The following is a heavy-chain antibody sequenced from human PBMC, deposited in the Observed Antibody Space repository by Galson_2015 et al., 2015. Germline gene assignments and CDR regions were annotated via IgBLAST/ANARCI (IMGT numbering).Heavy chain of an antibody. D-gene: IGHD6-13*01. CDR3: ERSYSSSLYLDV. V-gene: IGHV3-53*01. CDR1: GVTVSSDY. J-gene: IGHJ4*02. Sequence: SLRLSCAASGVTVSSDYMSWVRQAPGKGLEWVSVIYSGSSIFYADSVKGRFTISRDNSKNTLDLPMNSLRVYDTAVYYCERSYSSSLYLDVWGRGTLVTVSS. CDR2: IYSGSSI.